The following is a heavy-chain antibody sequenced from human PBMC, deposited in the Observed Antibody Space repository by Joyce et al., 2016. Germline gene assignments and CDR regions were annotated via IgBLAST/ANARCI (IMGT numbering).Heavy chain of an antibody. CDR2: IYSGGDT. Sequence: EVQLVESGGGLIQPGGSLRLSCAASGFTVGNNYMTWVRQAPGKGLEWVSFIYSGGDTYYADSVKGRFTISRDKNTLYLQMNSLRVEDTAVYYCARVPGFHWGQGTLVTVSS. CDR3: ARVPGFH. J-gene: IGHJ4*02. V-gene: IGHV3-53*01. CDR1: GFTVGNNY.